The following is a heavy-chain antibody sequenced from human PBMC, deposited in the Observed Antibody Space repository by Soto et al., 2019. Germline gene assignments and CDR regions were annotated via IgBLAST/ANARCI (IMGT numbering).Heavy chain of an antibody. D-gene: IGHD5-12*01. Sequence: PSQTLSLTCAISGDSVSSNSAAWNCIRQSPSRGPEWLGRTYYRSKWYNDYAVSVKSRITINPDTSKNQFSLQLNSVTPEDTAVYYCARIRWLRGGYYYGMDVWGQGTTLTVSS. CDR3: ARIRWLRGGYYYGMDV. CDR2: TYYRSKWYN. CDR1: GDSVSSNSAA. J-gene: IGHJ6*02. V-gene: IGHV6-1*01.